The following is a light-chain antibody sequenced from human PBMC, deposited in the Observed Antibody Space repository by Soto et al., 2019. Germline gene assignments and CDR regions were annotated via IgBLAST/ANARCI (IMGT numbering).Light chain of an antibody. V-gene: IGKV3-15*01. J-gene: IGKJ5*01. CDR2: DAS. CDR3: QQSHTWPIT. Sequence: EMVCTQSPATLSLSPGERANMACRASQSVTTYLAWYQQKPGQAPRLLIYDASTRATGIPARFSGSGSGTEFTLTISSLQSEDFALYYCQQSHTWPITFGQGTRLEFK. CDR1: QSVTTY.